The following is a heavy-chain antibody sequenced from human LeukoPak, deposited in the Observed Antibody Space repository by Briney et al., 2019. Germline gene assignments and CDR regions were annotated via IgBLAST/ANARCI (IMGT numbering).Heavy chain of an antibody. CDR3: ARHIPRNYYDSSGYSDY. D-gene: IGHD3-22*01. V-gene: IGHV4-39*01. CDR2: IYYSGST. CDR1: GGSISSSSYY. J-gene: IGHJ4*02. Sequence: PSETLSLTCTVSGGSISSSSYYWGWIRQPPGKGLEWIGSIYYSGSTYCNPSLKSRVTISVDTSKNQFSLKLSSVTAADTAVYYCARHIPRNYYDSSGYSDYWGQGTLVTVSS.